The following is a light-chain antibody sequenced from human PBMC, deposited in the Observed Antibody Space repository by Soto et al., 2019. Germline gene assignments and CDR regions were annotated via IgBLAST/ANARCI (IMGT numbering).Light chain of an antibody. V-gene: IGKV3-15*01. CDR3: QQYNNWPRT. CDR2: GAS. CDR1: QRVSSN. J-gene: IGKJ1*01. Sequence: EIVMTQSPATLSVSPGERATLSCRASQRVSSNLAWYQQKPGQAPRLLIYGASTRATGIPARFSGSGSGTDFTLTITSLQSEDFAVYHCQQYNNWPRTFGQGTKVDI.